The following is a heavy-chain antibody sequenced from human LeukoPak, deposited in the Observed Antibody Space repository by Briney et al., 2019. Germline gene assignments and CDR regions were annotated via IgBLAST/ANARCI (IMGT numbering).Heavy chain of an antibody. CDR3: ARDSALRFLEWLPRYYFDY. D-gene: IGHD3-3*01. Sequence: GASVKVSCKASGYTFTGYYMHWVRQAPGQGLEWMGWINPNSGGTNYAQKFQGRVTMTRDTSISTAYMELSSLRSEDTAVYYCARDSALRFLEWLPRYYFDYWGQGTLVTVSS. J-gene: IGHJ4*02. V-gene: IGHV1-2*02. CDR1: GYTFTGYY. CDR2: INPNSGGT.